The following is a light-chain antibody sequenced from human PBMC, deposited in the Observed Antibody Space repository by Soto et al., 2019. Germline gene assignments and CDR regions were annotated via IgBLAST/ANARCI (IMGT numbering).Light chain of an antibody. Sequence: DIVMTQSPLSLPVSPGEPASISCRSSQSLLEHNGYNYLDWYLQKPGQSPQLLIYLGSNRASGVPDMFSGTGSGTDFTLKISRVEAEDVGVYYCMQSLHTPKTFGQGTKVEIK. CDR2: LGS. CDR1: QSLLEHNGYNY. J-gene: IGKJ1*01. CDR3: MQSLHTPKT. V-gene: IGKV2-28*01.